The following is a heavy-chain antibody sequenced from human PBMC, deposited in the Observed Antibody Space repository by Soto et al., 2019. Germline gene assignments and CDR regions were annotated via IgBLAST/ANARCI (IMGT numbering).Heavy chain of an antibody. J-gene: IGHJ4*02. CDR1: GFTFSAHA. CDR2: LGTIGA. CDR3: ARDLITHDY. Sequence: EVQLLESGGGLVQPGGSLRLSCVGSGFTFSAHAITWVRQAPGKGLEWVSTLGTIGAFYADSVKGRFTISRDNSKNTVNLQMNSLRGEDTAIYYCARDLITHDYWGQGTVVTVSS. V-gene: IGHV3-23*01.